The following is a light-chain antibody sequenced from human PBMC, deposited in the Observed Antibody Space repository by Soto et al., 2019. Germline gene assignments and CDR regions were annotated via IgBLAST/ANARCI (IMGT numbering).Light chain of an antibody. CDR1: QSVSSF. V-gene: IGKV3-11*01. CDR3: LQRRNWPWT. Sequence: EIVLTQSPATLSLSPGERATLSCRASQSVSSFLAWYQQQPGQAPRLLIYDASNRATGIPARFSGGGSGTDFTRPISFLEPDDFAVYYCLQRRNWPWTFGQGTKVDIK. CDR2: DAS. J-gene: IGKJ1*01.